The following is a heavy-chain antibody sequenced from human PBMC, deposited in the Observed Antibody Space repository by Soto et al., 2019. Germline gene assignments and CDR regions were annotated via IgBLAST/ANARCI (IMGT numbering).Heavy chain of an antibody. J-gene: IGHJ4*02. CDR3: ARDTSFYFDY. Sequence: VKVSCKASNYTFITYGITWVRQAPGQGLEWVGWITPYNGNTNYGQNFQGRVTMTADTSTSTAYMELGSLTTDDTAVYYCARDTSFYFDYWGQGTRVTVSS. CDR1: NYTFITYG. D-gene: IGHD2-2*01. V-gene: IGHV1-18*01. CDR2: ITPYNGNT.